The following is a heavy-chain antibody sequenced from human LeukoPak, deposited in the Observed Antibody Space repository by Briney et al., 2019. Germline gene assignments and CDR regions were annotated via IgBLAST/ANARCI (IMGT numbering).Heavy chain of an antibody. V-gene: IGHV4-31*03. D-gene: IGHD2-2*01. CDR2: IYYSGST. CDR3: ARLKCISTTCPSRYVMDV. Sequence: TLSLTCTVSGGSISSGGYYWSWIRQHPGKGLEWIGYIYYSGSTYYNPSLTSRVTISVDTSKDQFSLNLTSVTAADTAVYYCARLKCISTTCPSRYVMDVWGQGTTVTVSS. J-gene: IGHJ6*02. CDR1: GGSISSGGYY.